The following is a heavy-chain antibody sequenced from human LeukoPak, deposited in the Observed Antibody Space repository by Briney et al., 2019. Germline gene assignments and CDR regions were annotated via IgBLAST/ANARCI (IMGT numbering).Heavy chain of an antibody. CDR2: ITNNGTTI. D-gene: IGHD6-19*01. CDR3: ARDQWLAYYYHGMDV. CDR1: GFTLSSYA. V-gene: IGHV3-48*03. J-gene: IGHJ6*02. Sequence: PGGSLRLSCAASGFTLSSYAMNWVRQAPGKGLEWVSYITNNGTTIYYADSVKGRFTISRDNAKNSLYLQMNSLRAEDTAIYYCARDQWLAYYYHGMDVWGQGTTVTVSS.